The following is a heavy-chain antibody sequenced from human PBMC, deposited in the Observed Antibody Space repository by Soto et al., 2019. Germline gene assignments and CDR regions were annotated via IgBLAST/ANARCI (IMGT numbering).Heavy chain of an antibody. CDR3: AKGPSKYGSGDIYYYYGMDV. Sequence: GGSLRLSCTASGFTFGDYAMSWVRQAPGKGLEWVGFIRSKAYGGTTEYAASVKGRFTISRDDSKNTLYLQMNSLRAEDTAVYYCAKGPSKYGSGDIYYYYGMDVWGQGTTVTVSS. CDR1: GFTFGDYA. CDR2: IRSKAYGGTT. D-gene: IGHD3-10*01. V-gene: IGHV3-49*04. J-gene: IGHJ6*02.